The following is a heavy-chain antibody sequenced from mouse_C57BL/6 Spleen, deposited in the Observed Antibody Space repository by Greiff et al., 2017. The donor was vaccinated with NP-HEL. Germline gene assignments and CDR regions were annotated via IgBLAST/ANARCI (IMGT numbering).Heavy chain of an antibody. J-gene: IGHJ1*03. CDR1: GYTFTDYE. V-gene: IGHV1-15*01. CDR2: IDPETGGT. Sequence: QVHVKQSGAELVRPGASVTLSCKASGYTFTDYEMHWVKQTPVHGLEWIGAIDPETGGTAYNQKVKGKAILTADKSSSTAYMELRSLTSEDSAVDYCTRSYYGSIYRYFDVWGTGTTVTVAS. D-gene: IGHD1-1*01. CDR3: TRSYYGSIYRYFDV.